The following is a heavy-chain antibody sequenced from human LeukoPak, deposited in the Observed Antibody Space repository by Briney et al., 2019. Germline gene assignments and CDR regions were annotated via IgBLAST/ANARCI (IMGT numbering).Heavy chain of an antibody. CDR3: ARGGTAARFDP. V-gene: IGHV4-4*07. Sequence: SETLSLTCTVSGGFISTYYWSWIRQPAGKGLEWIGRIYGSGNSDYNPSLKSRVTMSVDTSKNQFSLKLNSATAADTAVYYCARGGTAARFDPWGQGTLVTVSS. J-gene: IGHJ5*02. CDR2: IYGSGNS. CDR1: GGFISTYY. D-gene: IGHD2-21*02.